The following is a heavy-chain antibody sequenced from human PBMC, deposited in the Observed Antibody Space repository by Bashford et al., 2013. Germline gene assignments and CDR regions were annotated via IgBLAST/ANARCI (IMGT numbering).Heavy chain of an antibody. CDR3: AKGVGGGSCYDASDL. V-gene: IGHV3-23*01. Sequence: VRQAPGKGLEWVSCMSGDGGVTYIAGSVKGRFTISRDNSKNTLYLQMNSLGDVDTAVYYCAKGVGGGSCYDASDLWGQGTVVTVSS. J-gene: IGHJ3*01. D-gene: IGHD2-15*01. CDR2: MSGDGGVT.